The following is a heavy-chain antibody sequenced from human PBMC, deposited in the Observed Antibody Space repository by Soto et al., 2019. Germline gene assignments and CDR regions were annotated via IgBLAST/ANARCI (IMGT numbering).Heavy chain of an antibody. CDR3: ARGGGDELRGGPGFY. D-gene: IGHD2-21*01. CDR1: GGSISSGGYY. CDR2: IYYSGST. V-gene: IGHV4-31*03. Sequence: QVKLQESGPGLVKPSQTLSLTCTFSGGSISSGGYYCSWIRQHPGKGLGWFGYIYYSGSTSYHPSLMSRVTISVDTSKDQVYLELSSVTAADTAGYYCARGGGDELRGGPGFYWGQGTLVTVSS. J-gene: IGHJ4*02.